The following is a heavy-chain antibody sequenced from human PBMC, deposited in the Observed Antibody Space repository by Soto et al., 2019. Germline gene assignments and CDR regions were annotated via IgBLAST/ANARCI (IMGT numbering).Heavy chain of an antibody. CDR1: GFTFSSYD. D-gene: IGHD6-6*01. CDR3: ARSLAARLHYYYGMDV. CDR2: IGTAGDT. J-gene: IGHJ6*01. Sequence: PGGSLRLSCAASGFTFSSYDMHWVRQATGKGLEWVSAIGTAGDTYYPGSVKGRFTISRENAKNSLYLQMNSLRAEDTAVYYCARSLAARLHYYYGMDVWGQGTTVTVS. V-gene: IGHV3-13*01.